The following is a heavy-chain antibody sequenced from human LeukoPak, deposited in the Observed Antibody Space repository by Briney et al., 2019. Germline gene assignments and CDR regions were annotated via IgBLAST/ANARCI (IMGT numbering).Heavy chain of an antibody. D-gene: IGHD6-13*01. CDR1: GFTFRDYY. CDR2: ISSRGTTT. Sequence: GGSLRLSCLASGFTFRDYYMTWIRQAPGKGLEWISFISSRGTTTDYADSVKGRFTISRDNANSSLFLQMNSLRAEDTALYYCAKDTGYSSSWEPFDYWGQGTLVTVSS. J-gene: IGHJ4*02. CDR3: AKDTGYSSSWEPFDY. V-gene: IGHV3-11*01.